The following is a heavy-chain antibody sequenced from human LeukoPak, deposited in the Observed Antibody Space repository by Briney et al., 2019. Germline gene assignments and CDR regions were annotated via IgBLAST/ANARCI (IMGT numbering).Heavy chain of an antibody. CDR2: IYYSGST. J-gene: IGHJ3*02. Sequence: PSETLSLTCTVSGGSISSSSYYWGWIRQPPGKGLEWIGSIYYSGSTYYNPSLKSRVTISVDTSKNQFSLKLSSVTAADTAVYYCAKTAAGQWHAFDIWGQGTMVTVSS. D-gene: IGHD6-19*01. V-gene: IGHV4-39*07. CDR1: GGSISSSSYY. CDR3: AKTAAGQWHAFDI.